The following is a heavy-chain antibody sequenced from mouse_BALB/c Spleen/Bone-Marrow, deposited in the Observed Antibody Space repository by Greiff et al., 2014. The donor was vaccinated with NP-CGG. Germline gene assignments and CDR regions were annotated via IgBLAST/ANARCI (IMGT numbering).Heavy chain of an antibody. J-gene: IGHJ2*01. CDR1: GYTFSHYW. D-gene: IGHD1-2*01. Sequence: QVQLQQPGAELMKPGASVKISCKATGYTFSHYWIEWVKQRPGHGLEWIGETLPGTGSTKYNEKFKGKATITADTSSSTAYMQLSSLTSEDSAVYYCTRSLRRYFDYWGQGTTLTVSS. CDR3: TRSLRRYFDY. CDR2: TLPGTGST. V-gene: IGHV1-9*01.